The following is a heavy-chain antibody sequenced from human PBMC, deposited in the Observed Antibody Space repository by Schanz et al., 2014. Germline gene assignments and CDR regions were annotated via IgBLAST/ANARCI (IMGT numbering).Heavy chain of an antibody. Sequence: EVQLVESGGGLVKPGGSLRLSCATSGFTLNNAWMSWVRQAPGKGLEWVSALSEGGGGTHYADSVRGRFTISSDSSKNPLYLQMSSLRADDTAVYYCAKAADWPVTRFDPWGQGTLVTVSS. CDR2: LSEGGGGT. CDR3: AKAADWPVTRFDP. V-gene: IGHV3-23*04. CDR1: GFTLNNAW. D-gene: IGHD3-9*01. J-gene: IGHJ5*02.